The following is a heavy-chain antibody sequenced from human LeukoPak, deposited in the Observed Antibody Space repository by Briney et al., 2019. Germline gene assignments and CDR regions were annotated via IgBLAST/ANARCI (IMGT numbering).Heavy chain of an antibody. Sequence: ASVTVSCRASGYTFTTYGITWVRQAPGQGLEWMGWISAYNGNTNYAQKLQGRVTMTTDTSTSTAYMELRSLRSDDTAVYYCARDLKSGYYYGSGSHFDYWGQGTLVTVSS. CDR1: GYTFTTYG. CDR2: ISAYNGNT. J-gene: IGHJ4*02. CDR3: ARDLKSGYYYGSGSHFDY. V-gene: IGHV1-18*01. D-gene: IGHD3-10*01.